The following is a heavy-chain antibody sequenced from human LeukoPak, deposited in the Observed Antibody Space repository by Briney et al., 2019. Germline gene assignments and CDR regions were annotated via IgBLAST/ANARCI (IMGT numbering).Heavy chain of an antibody. CDR3: ARGLPGDYYDSSGPGDY. J-gene: IGHJ4*02. Sequence: PGGSLRLSCAASGFTVSSNYMSWVRQAPGKGLEWVSVIYSGGSTYYADSVKGRFTISRDNSKNTLYLQMNSLRAEDTAVYYCARGLPGDYYDSSGPGDYWGQGTLVTVSS. V-gene: IGHV3-66*01. CDR2: IYSGGST. D-gene: IGHD3-22*01. CDR1: GFTVSSNY.